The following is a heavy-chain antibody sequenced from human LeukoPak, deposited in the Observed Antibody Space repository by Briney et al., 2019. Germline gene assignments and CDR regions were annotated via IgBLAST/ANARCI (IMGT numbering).Heavy chain of an antibody. CDR2: TIPLFGTT. Sequence: SVKVSCKASGGSFSSHAVGWVRQAPGQGLEWLGGTIPLFGTTRYAQKFQGRVTITTDESTRTVYMDLSSLTSEDTAVYYCARGSWDDVGYYYYYYMDVWAKGPRSPSP. D-gene: IGHD1-1*01. J-gene: IGHJ6*03. V-gene: IGHV1-69*05. CDR3: ARGSWDDVGYYYYYYMDV. CDR1: GGSFSSHA.